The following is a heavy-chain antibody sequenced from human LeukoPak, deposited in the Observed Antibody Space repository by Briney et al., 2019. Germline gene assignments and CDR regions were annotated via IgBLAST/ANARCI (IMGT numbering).Heavy chain of an antibody. Sequence: SETLSLTCTVSGGSLSSYYWSWIRQPAGKGLEWIGRIYTSGSTNYNPSLKSRVTMSVDTSKNQFSLKLSSVTAADTAVYYCARIRTSGRVYDAFDIWGQGTMVTVSS. V-gene: IGHV4-4*07. CDR3: ARIRTSGRVYDAFDI. J-gene: IGHJ3*02. CDR1: GGSLSSYY. D-gene: IGHD1-26*01. CDR2: IYTSGST.